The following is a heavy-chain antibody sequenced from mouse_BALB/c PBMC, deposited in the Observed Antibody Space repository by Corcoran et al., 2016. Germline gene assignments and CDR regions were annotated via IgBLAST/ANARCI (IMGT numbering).Heavy chain of an antibody. V-gene: IGHV9-3-1*01. CDR3: ARDGNLRYWYVDV. D-gene: IGHD2-1*01. J-gene: IGHJ1*01. Sequence: QIQLVQSGPELKKPGETVKISCKASGYTFTNYGMNWVKQAPGKGLKWMGWINTYTGEPTYADDFKGRFAFSLETSASTAYLQINNLKNEDTATYFCARDGNLRYWYVDVWGAGTTVTVSS. CDR1: GYTFTNYG. CDR2: INTYTGEP.